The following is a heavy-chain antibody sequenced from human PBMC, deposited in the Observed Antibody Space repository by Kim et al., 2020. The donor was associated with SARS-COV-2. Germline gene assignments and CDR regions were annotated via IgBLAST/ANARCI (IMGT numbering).Heavy chain of an antibody. J-gene: IGHJ5*02. CDR2: K. CDR3: ARVYYGGDGYDP. V-gene: IGHV3-7*01. Sequence: KKCLVSGKGRFTIPRDNAKNSLYLQMNGLGAEDTALYYCARVYYGGDGYDPWGQGTLVTVSS. D-gene: IGHD4-17*01.